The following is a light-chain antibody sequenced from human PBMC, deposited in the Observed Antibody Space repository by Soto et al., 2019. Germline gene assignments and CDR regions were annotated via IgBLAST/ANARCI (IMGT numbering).Light chain of an antibody. CDR2: AAS. V-gene: IGKV1-39*01. Sequence: DIQMTQSPSSLSASVGDRVTITCRASQSMSSYLNWYQQKPGKAPKLLIYAASSLQSGVPSRFSGSGYGTDFTLTISSLQPEDFATYYCQQSYSTPYTFGQGTKLEIE. CDR3: QQSYSTPYT. CDR1: QSMSSY. J-gene: IGKJ2*01.